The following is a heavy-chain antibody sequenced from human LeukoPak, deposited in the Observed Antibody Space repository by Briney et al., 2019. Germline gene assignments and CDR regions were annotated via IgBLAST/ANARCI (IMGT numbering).Heavy chain of an antibody. CDR1: GFTFSSYG. CDR2: IWYVGSNK. V-gene: IGHV3-33*01. J-gene: IGHJ4*02. Sequence: PGGSLRLSCAASGFTFSSYGMHWVRQAPGKGLEWVAVIWYVGSNKYYADSVKGRFTISRDNSKNTLYLQMNSLRAEDTAVYYCARTMESDSSGYYYYWGQGTLVTVSS. CDR3: ARTMESDSSGYYYY. D-gene: IGHD3-22*01.